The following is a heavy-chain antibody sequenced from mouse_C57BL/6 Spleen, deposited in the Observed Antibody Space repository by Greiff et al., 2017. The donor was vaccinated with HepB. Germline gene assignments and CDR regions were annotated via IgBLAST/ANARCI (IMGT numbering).Heavy chain of an antibody. CDR3: AREGVYYGSREGYFDV. CDR1: GFTFSSYA. V-gene: IGHV5-4*01. J-gene: IGHJ1*03. CDR2: ISDGGSYT. D-gene: IGHD1-1*01. Sequence: DVQLVESGGGLVKPGGSLKLSCAASGFTFSSYAMSWVRQTPEKRLEWVATISDGGSYTYYPDNVKGRFTISRDNAKNNLYLQMSHLKSEDTAMYYCAREGVYYGSREGYFDVWGTGTTVTVSS.